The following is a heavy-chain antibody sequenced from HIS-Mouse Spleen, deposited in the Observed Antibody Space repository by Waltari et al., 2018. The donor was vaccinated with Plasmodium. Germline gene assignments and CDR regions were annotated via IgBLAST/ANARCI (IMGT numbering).Heavy chain of an antibody. V-gene: IGHV3-7*01. D-gene: IGHD6-13*01. Sequence: EVQLVESGGGLVQPGGSLRLSCAASGFTFSSYWMSWVRQAQGRGLEWVANRKQEGSEKYYVDAVKGRFTISRDNAKNSLYLQMNSLRAEDTAVYYCASSWYWYFDLWGRGTLVTVSS. CDR3: ASSWYWYFDL. J-gene: IGHJ2*01. CDR1: GFTFSSYW. CDR2: RKQEGSEK.